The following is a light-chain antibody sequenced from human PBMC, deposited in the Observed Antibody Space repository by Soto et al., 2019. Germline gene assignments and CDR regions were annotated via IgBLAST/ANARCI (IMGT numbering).Light chain of an antibody. CDR2: CAS. CDR3: QQYHSCPIT. J-gene: IGKJ5*01. V-gene: IGKV4-1*01. CDR1: QIVLSKNNHY. Sequence: MIQTQDSLSLCQQERATIXCKSXQIVLSKNNHYLAWCQEKPGHPPNLLMYCASTRVAGVPDRFSGSASGTDFTLTISSLQAEDVAVYYCQQYHSCPITFGQGTRMEI.